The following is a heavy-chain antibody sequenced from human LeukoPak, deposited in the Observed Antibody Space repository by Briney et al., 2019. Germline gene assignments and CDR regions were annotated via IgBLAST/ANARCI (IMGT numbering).Heavy chain of an antibody. CDR1: GGSFSGYY. D-gene: IGHD2-15*01. CDR2: INHSGST. Sequence: PSETLSLTCAVYGGSFSGYYWSWIRQPPGKGLEWIGEINHSGSTNYNPSLKSRVTISVDTSKNQFSLKLMSVTAADTAVYYCARGPLGWYFDYWGQGTLVTVSS. CDR3: ARGPLGWYFDY. V-gene: IGHV4-34*01. J-gene: IGHJ4*02.